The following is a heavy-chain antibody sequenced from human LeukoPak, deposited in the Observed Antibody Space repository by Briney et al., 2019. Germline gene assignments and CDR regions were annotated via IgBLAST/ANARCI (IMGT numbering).Heavy chain of an antibody. CDR2: ITSSSSYI. CDR3: ARDLLSGWVVLGY. Sequence: GGSLRLSCAASGFTFSSYSMNWVRQAPGKGLEWVSSITSSSSYIYYADSVKGRFTISRDNAKNSVYLQMNSLRAEDTAVYYCARDLLSGWVVLGYWGQGTLVTVSS. D-gene: IGHD6-19*01. V-gene: IGHV3-21*01. CDR1: GFTFSSYS. J-gene: IGHJ4*02.